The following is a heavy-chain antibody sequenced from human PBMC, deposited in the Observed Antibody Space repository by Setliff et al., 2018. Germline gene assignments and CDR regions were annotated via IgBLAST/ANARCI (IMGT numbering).Heavy chain of an antibody. Sequence: GGSLRLSCAASGFTFSNYWLTWVRQAPGKGLEWVANIKQDGSEKYYADSVKGRFTISRDNTRNSLYLQMNSLRAEDTAVYYCAREPYYYDSSGYSKSYYFDYWGQGTLVTVSS. CDR3: AREPYYYDSSGYSKSYYFDY. J-gene: IGHJ4*02. V-gene: IGHV3-7*01. CDR2: IKQDGSEK. CDR1: GFTFSNYW. D-gene: IGHD3-22*01.